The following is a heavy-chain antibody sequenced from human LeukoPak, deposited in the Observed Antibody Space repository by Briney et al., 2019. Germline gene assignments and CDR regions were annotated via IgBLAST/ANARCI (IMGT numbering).Heavy chain of an antibody. CDR2: IVVGSGNT. CDR1: GFTFTSSA. D-gene: IGHD1-7*01. CDR3: AAKGGQTGTIAFDI. V-gene: IGHV1-58*01. Sequence: SVKVSCKASGFTFTSSAVQWVRQARGQRLEWIGWIVVGSGNTNYAQKFQERVTITRDMSTSTAYMELSSLRSEDTAVYYCAAKGGQTGTIAFDIWGQGTMVTVSS. J-gene: IGHJ3*02.